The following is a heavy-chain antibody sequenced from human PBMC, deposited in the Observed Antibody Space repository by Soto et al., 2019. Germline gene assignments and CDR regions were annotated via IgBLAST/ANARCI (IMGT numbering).Heavy chain of an antibody. CDR1: GGSISSSSYY. Sequence: LSLTCTVSGGSISSSSYYWGWIRQPPGKGLEWIGSIYYSGSTYYNPSLKSRVTISVDTSKNQFSLKLSSVTAADTAVYYCARLWAYSRDPFDYWGQGTLVTVSS. CDR2: IYYSGST. V-gene: IGHV4-39*01. CDR3: ARLWAYSRDPFDY. D-gene: IGHD4-4*01. J-gene: IGHJ4*02.